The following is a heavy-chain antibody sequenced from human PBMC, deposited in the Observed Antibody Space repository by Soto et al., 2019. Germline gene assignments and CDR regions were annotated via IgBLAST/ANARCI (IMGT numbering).Heavy chain of an antibody. Sequence: QVQLVQSGAEVKKPGSSVKVSCKASGGTFSSYAISWVRQAPGQGLEWLGGIIPIFGTANYAQKFQGRVTITADESTSTSYMERSSLRSEDTAVYYCASMSRGIAVAGTKGWVYWGQGTLVTVSS. CDR2: IIPIFGTA. D-gene: IGHD6-19*01. V-gene: IGHV1-69*01. CDR1: GGTFSSYA. CDR3: ASMSRGIAVAGTKGWVY. J-gene: IGHJ4*02.